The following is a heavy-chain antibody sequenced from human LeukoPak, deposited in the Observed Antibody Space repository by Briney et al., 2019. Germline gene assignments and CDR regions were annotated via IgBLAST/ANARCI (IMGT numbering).Heavy chain of an antibody. CDR3: ARGPSENNYLWMDY. D-gene: IGHD2-21*01. CDR2: ISSSGSII. CDR1: GFTFSSYS. V-gene: IGHV3-48*04. J-gene: IGHJ4*02. Sequence: PGGSLRLSCAASGFTFSSYSMNWVRQAPGKGLEWVSCISSSGSIIYFADSVKGRFTISRDNAKNSLYLQMNSLRADDTAVYYCARGPSENNYLWMDYWGQGTLVTVSS.